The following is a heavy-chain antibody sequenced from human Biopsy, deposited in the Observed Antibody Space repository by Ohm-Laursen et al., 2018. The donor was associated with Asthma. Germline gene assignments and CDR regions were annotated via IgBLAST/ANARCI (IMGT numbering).Heavy chain of an antibody. V-gene: IGHV3-53*01. CDR2: IYSGGGT. Sequence: SLRLSCAASGFTVSSNGMSWVRQPPGKGLEWVSVIYSGGGTFYADSVKGRVTIFRDISKNTLSLQMNSLRAEDTAVYFCARGDSSGWSHYYFDYWGQGTLVTVSS. CDR3: ARGDSSGWSHYYFDY. D-gene: IGHD6-19*01. J-gene: IGHJ4*02. CDR1: GFTVSSNG.